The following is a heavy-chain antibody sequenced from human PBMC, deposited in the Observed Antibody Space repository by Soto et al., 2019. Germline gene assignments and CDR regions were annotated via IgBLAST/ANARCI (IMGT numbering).Heavy chain of an antibody. Sequence: QVQLVESGGGVVQPGRSLRLSCAASGFTFSSYGMHWVRQAPGKGLEWVAVISYDGSNKYYADSVKGRFTISRDNSKNXLXLXXNSLRAEDTAVYYCAKLAFYSSSWYPYDSEIGFDYWGQGTLVTVSS. J-gene: IGHJ4*02. CDR3: AKLAFYSSSWYPYDSEIGFDY. CDR2: ISYDGSNK. CDR1: GFTFSSYG. V-gene: IGHV3-30*18. D-gene: IGHD6-13*01.